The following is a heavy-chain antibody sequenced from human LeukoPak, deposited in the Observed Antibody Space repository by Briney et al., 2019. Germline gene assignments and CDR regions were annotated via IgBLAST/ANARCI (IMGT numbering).Heavy chain of an antibody. J-gene: IGHJ1*01. Sequence: SETLSLTCTVSGGSISSYYWSWIRQPPGKGLEWIGYIYYSGSTNYNPSLKSRVTISVDTSKNQFSLKLSPVTAADTAVYYCARHVAGFVMNFQHWGQGTLVTVSS. CDR1: GGSISSYY. D-gene: IGHD6-19*01. CDR2: IYYSGST. CDR3: ARHVAGFVMNFQH. V-gene: IGHV4-59*08.